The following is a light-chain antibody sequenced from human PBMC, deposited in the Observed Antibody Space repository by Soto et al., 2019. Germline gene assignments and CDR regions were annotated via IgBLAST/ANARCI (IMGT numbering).Light chain of an antibody. Sequence: IVLTQSPGTLSLSPWERATLSCRASQSVSNNYLAWYQQKPGQAPRLLIYGASTRATGIPDRFSGSGSGTEFTLTISSLQSEDFAVYYCQQYNNWPSWTFGQGTKVDIK. J-gene: IGKJ1*01. CDR3: QQYNNWPSWT. V-gene: IGKV3D-15*01. CDR1: QSVSNN. CDR2: GAS.